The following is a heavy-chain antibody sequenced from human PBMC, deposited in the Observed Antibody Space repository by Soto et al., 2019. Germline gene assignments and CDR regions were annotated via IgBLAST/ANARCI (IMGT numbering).Heavy chain of an antibody. CDR3: ARLDSRSFYYYLGMDV. Sequence: GESLKISCKGSGYSFTSYWISWVRQMPGKGLEWMGRIDPSDSYTNYSPSFQGHVTISADKSISTAYLQWSSLKASDTAMYYCARLDSRSFYYYLGMDVWGQGTTVTVSS. CDR1: GYSFTSYW. CDR2: IDPSDSYT. D-gene: IGHD3-22*01. V-gene: IGHV5-10-1*01. J-gene: IGHJ6*02.